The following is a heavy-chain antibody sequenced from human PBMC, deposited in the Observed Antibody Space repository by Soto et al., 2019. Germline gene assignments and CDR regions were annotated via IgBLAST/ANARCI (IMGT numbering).Heavy chain of an antibody. J-gene: IGHJ4*02. CDR2: IYYSGST. D-gene: IGHD3-22*01. CDR1: GGSVSSGSYY. V-gene: IGHV4-61*01. Sequence: SETLSLTCTVSGGSVSSGSYYWSWIRQPPGKGLEWIGYIYYSGSTNYNPSLKSRVTISVDTSKNQFSLKLSSVTAADTAVYYCARVKVRPMIVVATTGYYFDYWGQGTLVTVSS. CDR3: ARVKVRPMIVVATTGYYFDY.